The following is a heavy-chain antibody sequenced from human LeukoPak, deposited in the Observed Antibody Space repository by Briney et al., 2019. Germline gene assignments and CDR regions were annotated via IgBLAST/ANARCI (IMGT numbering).Heavy chain of an antibody. CDR1: GFTFSSYG. D-gene: IGHD1-26*01. CDR3: ANIVGATGGYFDY. V-gene: IGHV3-30*18. Sequence: GGSLRLSCAASGFTFSSYGMHWVRQAPGKGLEWVAVISYDGSNKYYADSVKGRFTISRDNSKNTLYLQMNSLRAEDTAVYYCANIVGATGGYFDYWGQGTLVTVSS. CDR2: ISYDGSNK. J-gene: IGHJ4*02.